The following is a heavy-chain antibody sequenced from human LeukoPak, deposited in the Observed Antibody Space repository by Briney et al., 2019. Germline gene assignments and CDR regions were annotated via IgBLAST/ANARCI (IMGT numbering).Heavy chain of an antibody. D-gene: IGHD5-12*01. J-gene: IGHJ6*03. Sequence: PGGSLRLSCAASGFIFSNYGMHWVRQAPGKGLEWVSSISSSSSYIYYADSVKGRFTISRDNAKNSLYLQMNSLRAEDTAVYYCARDDSGYDSFVFLDYYYYMDVWGKGTTVTVSS. CDR3: ARDDSGYDSFVFLDYYYYMDV. V-gene: IGHV3-21*01. CDR2: ISSSSSYI. CDR1: GFIFSNYG.